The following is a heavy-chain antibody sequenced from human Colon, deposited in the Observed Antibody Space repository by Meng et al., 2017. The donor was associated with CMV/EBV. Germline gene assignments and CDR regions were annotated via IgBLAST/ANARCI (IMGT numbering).Heavy chain of an antibody. J-gene: IGHJ5*02. CDR3: AKIPLGYSLSPLVGLDH. CDR1: GVSISSDNW. CDR2: IYHSGTT. Sequence: GQLQESSPGLVKPSGPLSLICSVSGVSISSDNWWTWVRQPPGKGLEWIGEIYHSGTTNYNPSLKSRVTISVDKSKNQVSLNLSSVTAADTAVYFCAKIPLGYSLSPLVGLDHWGQGTLVTVSS. D-gene: IGHD5-18*01. V-gene: IGHV4-4*02.